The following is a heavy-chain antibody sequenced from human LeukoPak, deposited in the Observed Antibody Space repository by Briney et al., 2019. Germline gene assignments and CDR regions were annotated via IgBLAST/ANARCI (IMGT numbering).Heavy chain of an antibody. D-gene: IGHD3-22*01. CDR3: ARATNYFDSSGYSSTPFDY. V-gene: IGHV6-1*01. Sequence: SQTLSLTCALSGDSFSSNNAAWNWLRQSPSRGLEWLGSTYYRSKLYNDYAVSVKSRITINPDTSKNHFSLQLNSVTPEDTAVYYCARATNYFDSSGYSSTPFDYWGQGTLVTVSP. J-gene: IGHJ4*02. CDR2: TYYRSKLYN. CDR1: GDSFSSNNAA.